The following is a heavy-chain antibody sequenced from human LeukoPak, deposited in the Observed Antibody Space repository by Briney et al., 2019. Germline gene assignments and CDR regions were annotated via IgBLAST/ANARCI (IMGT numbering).Heavy chain of an antibody. D-gene: IGHD3-10*01. J-gene: IGHJ4*02. CDR2: IYYSGST. Sequence: SETLSLTCTVSGGSISSSSYYWGWIRQPPGKGLEWIGSIYYSGSTYYNPSLKSRVTISVDTSKNQFSLKLSSVTAADTAVYYCAREAWFGEKDYWGQGTLVTVSS. CDR1: GGSISSSSYY. V-gene: IGHV4-39*02. CDR3: AREAWFGEKDY.